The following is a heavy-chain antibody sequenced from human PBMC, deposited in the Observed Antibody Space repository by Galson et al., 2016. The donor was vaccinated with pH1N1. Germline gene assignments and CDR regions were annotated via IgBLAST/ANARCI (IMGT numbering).Heavy chain of an antibody. CDR1: GFSLSTSGVG. J-gene: IGHJ6*02. V-gene: IGHV2-5*02. CDR2: IYWDDDK. Sequence: PALVKPTQTLTLTCTFSGFSLSTSGVGVGWIRQPPGKALEWLALIYWDDDKRYSPSLKSRLTITKDTSKNQVVLTMTNMDPLDTATYYCAHAEGGGYDSEGIFSYYDGMDVWGQGTTVTVSS. D-gene: IGHD5-12*01. CDR3: AHAEGGGYDSEGIFSYYDGMDV.